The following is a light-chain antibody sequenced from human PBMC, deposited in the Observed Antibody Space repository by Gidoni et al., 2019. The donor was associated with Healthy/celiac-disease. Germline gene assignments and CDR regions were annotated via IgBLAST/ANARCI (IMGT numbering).Light chain of an antibody. Sequence: DIVMTQSPDSLAVSLGERATIHCKSSQSVLYSSNNKNYLAWYQQKPGQPPKLLIYWASTRESGVPDRFSGSGSGTDFTLTISSLQAEDVAGYYCQQYYSTPLTFGQGTKLEIK. CDR1: QSVLYSSNNKNY. CDR2: WAS. J-gene: IGKJ2*01. V-gene: IGKV4-1*01. CDR3: QQYYSTPLT.